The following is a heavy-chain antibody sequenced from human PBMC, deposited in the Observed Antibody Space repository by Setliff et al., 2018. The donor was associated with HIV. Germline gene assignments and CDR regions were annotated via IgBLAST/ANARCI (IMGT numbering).Heavy chain of an antibody. D-gene: IGHD3-10*01. CDR3: ATGHYGSDSYYSIDH. CDR1: AHPRYYY. CDR2: INPSGGLT. J-gene: IGHJ4*02. V-gene: IGHV1-46*01. Sequence: ASVKVSCKPSAHPRYYYMHWVRQVPGIGLQWMGVINPSGGLTDYPQKFQGRVTMTTDTSTNTIYMQLSSLTSADTALYYCATGHYGSDSYYSIDHWGQGTLVTVSS.